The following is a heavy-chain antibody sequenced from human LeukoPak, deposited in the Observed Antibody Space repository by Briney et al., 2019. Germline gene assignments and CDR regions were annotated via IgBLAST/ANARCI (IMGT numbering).Heavy chain of an antibody. D-gene: IGHD5-24*01. CDR3: ARAPPREWLQFYGAFDI. Sequence: SETLSLTCAVYGGSFSGYYWSWIRQPPGKGLEWIGEINHSGSTNYNPSLKSRVTISVDTSKNQFSLKLISVTAADTAVYYCARAPPREWLQFYGAFDIWGQGTMVTVSS. V-gene: IGHV4-34*01. CDR2: INHSGST. CDR1: GGSFSGYY. J-gene: IGHJ3*02.